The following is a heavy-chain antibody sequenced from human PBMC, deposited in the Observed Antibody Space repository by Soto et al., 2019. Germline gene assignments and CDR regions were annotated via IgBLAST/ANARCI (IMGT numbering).Heavy chain of an antibody. J-gene: IGHJ3*02. CDR1: GYTFTSYY. Sequence: ASVKVSCKASGYTFTSYYMHWVRQATGQGLEWMGIINPSGGSTSYAQKFQGRVTMTRNTSTSTAYMELSSLRSEDTAVYYCARVSAPSNAFDIWGQGTMVTVSS. CDR3: ARVSAPSNAFDI. V-gene: IGHV1-46*01. CDR2: INPSGGST.